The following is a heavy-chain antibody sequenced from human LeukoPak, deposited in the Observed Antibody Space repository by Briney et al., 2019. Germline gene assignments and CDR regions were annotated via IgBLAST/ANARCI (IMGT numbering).Heavy chain of an antibody. Sequence: GGSLRLSCAASGFTFSSYSMNWVRQAPGKGLEWVSSISSSSSYIYYADSVKGRFTISRDNSKNTLYLQMNSLRAEDTAVYYCAKDLKYSSSWYVRGFDYWGQGTLVTVSS. V-gene: IGHV3-21*01. CDR3: AKDLKYSSSWYVRGFDY. CDR1: GFTFSSYS. D-gene: IGHD6-13*01. J-gene: IGHJ4*02. CDR2: ISSSSSYI.